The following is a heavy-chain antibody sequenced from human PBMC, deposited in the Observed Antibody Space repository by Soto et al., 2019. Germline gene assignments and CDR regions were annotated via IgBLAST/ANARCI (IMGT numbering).Heavy chain of an antibody. V-gene: IGHV3-11*01. Sequence: QRHSRTVSGFTSIDYDSRWIMQTQGKGLEWGSDITSSGSTIYYAASVKGRFTISRHNAKNSPYLQMNSLRAEDTAVYYFARERYSSSGSSINCFDPWCQGPLVTV. CDR1: GFTSIDYD. CDR3: ARERYSSSGSSINCFDP. CDR2: ITSSGSTI. J-gene: IGHJ5*02. D-gene: IGHD3-10*01.